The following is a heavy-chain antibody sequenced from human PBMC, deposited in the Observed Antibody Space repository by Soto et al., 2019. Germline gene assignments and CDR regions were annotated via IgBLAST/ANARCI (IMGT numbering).Heavy chain of an antibody. CDR2: ISWNSGSI. CDR1: GFTFDDYA. V-gene: IGHV3-9*01. CDR3: AKGQKYDYVWGSYSDAFDI. Sequence: EVQLVESGGGLVQPGRSLRLSCAASGFTFDDYAMHWVRQAPGKGLEWVSGISWNSGSIGYADSVKGRFTISRDNAKNSLYLQMNSLRAEDTALYYCAKGQKYDYVWGSYSDAFDIWGQGTMVTVSS. D-gene: IGHD3-16*01. J-gene: IGHJ3*02.